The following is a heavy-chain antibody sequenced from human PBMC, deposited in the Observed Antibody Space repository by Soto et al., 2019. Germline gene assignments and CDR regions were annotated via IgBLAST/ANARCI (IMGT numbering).Heavy chain of an antibody. J-gene: IGHJ5*02. D-gene: IGHD3-16*01. V-gene: IGHV1-8*01. Sequence: QAQLVQSGAEVKKPGASVKVSCKASGYTFTSYDINWVRQATGQGLEWMGWMNPNSGNTGYAQKFQGRVTMTRNTSISTAYMELSSLRSEDTAVYYCARGVTNDYIWARRWFDPWGLGTLVTVSS. CDR3: ARGVTNDYIWARRWFDP. CDR1: GYTFTSYD. CDR2: MNPNSGNT.